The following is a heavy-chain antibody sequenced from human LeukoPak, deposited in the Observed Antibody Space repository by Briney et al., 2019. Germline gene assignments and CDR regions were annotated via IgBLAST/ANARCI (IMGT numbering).Heavy chain of an antibody. CDR3: AILSYSSSWSSLY. J-gene: IGHJ4*02. V-gene: IGHV1-2*02. CDR1: GYTFTGYY. D-gene: IGHD6-13*01. Sequence: ASVKVSCKASGYTFTGYYMHWVRQAPGQGLEWMGWINPNSGGTNYAQKFQGRVTMTRDTSISTAYMELSRLRSDDTAVYYCAILSYSSSWSSLYWGQGTLVTVSS. CDR2: INPNSGGT.